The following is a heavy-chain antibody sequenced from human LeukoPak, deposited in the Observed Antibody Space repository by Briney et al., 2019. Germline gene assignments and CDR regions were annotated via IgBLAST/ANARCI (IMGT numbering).Heavy chain of an antibody. Sequence: GGSLRLSCTASGFTVITNDMTWVRQAPGKGLEWVSVLYSDGNTKYADSVQGRFTISRDNSKNTLYLEMNSLSPDDTAVYYCARGVEPLAANTLAYWGQGTLVTVSS. CDR3: ARGVEPLAANTLAY. J-gene: IGHJ4*02. D-gene: IGHD1-14*01. V-gene: IGHV3-53*01. CDR2: LYSDGNT. CDR1: GFTVITND.